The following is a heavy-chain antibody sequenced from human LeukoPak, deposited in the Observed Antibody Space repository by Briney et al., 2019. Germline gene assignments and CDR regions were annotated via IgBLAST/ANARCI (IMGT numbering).Heavy chain of an antibody. CDR3: AKSFDYGGNSLGSFFEY. Sequence: GGPLRLSCSASGFTFSRYAMRYVRQAPGKALEWVSSISGSGRRTYYADSEKSRFAISQDNSKNTLFLQMNSLRAEDTAVYYCAKSFDYGGNSLGSFFEYWGQGTLVTVSS. D-gene: IGHD4-23*01. J-gene: IGHJ4*02. CDR2: ISGSGRRT. CDR1: GFTFSRYA. V-gene: IGHV3-23*01.